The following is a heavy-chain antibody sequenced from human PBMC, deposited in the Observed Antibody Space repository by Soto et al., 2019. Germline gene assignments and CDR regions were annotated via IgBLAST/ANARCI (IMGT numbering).Heavy chain of an antibody. CDR1: GFSFSSYA. J-gene: IGHJ3*02. Sequence: PGGSLRLSCAASGFSFSSYAMTWVRQAPGKGLAWVSGISITGGATYYADSVKGRFTISRDNSKNTLYLQMNSLRAEDTALYYCAKDRVGANRGYCISTSCYQGAFDIWGQGTMVTVSS. V-gene: IGHV3-23*01. D-gene: IGHD2-2*01. CDR3: AKDRVGANRGYCISTSCYQGAFDI. CDR2: ISITGGAT.